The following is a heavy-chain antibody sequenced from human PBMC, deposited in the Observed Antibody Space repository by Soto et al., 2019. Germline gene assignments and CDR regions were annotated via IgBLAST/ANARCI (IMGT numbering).Heavy chain of an antibody. D-gene: IGHD2-2*01. CDR1: GFTFSSYS. CDR3: ARDGVVVVPADNWFDP. V-gene: IGHV3-21*01. CDR2: ISSSSSYI. J-gene: IGHJ5*02. Sequence: GGSLRLSCAASGFTFSSYSINWVRQAPGKGLEWVSSISSSSSYIYYADSVKGRFTISRDNAKNSLYLQMNSLRAEDTAVYYCARDGVVVVPADNWFDPWGQGTLVTVSS.